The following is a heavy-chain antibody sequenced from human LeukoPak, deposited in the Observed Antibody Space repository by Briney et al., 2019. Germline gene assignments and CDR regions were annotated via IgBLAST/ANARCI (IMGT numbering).Heavy chain of an antibody. J-gene: IGHJ4*02. D-gene: IGHD3-16*01. CDR2: ISGSGEST. V-gene: IGHV3-23*01. CDR3: VKGDDVVITAVWGD. CDR1: GFNFRSSA. Sequence: GESLSLSWTASGFNFRSSAMIWVRQAPGMGLGWVSGISGSGESTYYADSVRGRFTISRDNYGDTLYLQMGSLRAEDSGVYFCVKGDDVVITAVWGDWGQGILVTVSS.